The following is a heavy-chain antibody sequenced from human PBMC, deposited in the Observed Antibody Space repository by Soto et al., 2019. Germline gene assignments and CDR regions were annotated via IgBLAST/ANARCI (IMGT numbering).Heavy chain of an antibody. Sequence: SETLSLTCAVSGGSISSSNWWSWVRQPPGKGLEWMGEIYHSGSTNYNPSLKSRVTISVDKSKNQFSLKLSSVTAADTAVYYCARAAATDYYYYGMDVWGQGTTVTVSS. D-gene: IGHD1-1*01. CDR3: ARAAATDYYYYGMDV. V-gene: IGHV4-4*02. J-gene: IGHJ6*02. CDR2: IYHSGST. CDR1: GGSISSSNW.